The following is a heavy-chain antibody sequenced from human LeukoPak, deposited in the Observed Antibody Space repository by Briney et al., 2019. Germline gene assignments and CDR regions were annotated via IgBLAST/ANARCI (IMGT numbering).Heavy chain of an antibody. V-gene: IGHV1-18*01. CDR3: ARAASGSSWYFEY. J-gene: IGHJ4*02. D-gene: IGHD6-13*01. CDR1: SLAFSSVG. CDR2: ISPYSGDT. Sequence: GSVNVSSKASSLAFSSVGIACVRRGPRQGHQWMGWISPYSGDTRYTQKFQGRVAMTTDTSTTTAYMELRSLRFDDKAVYYCARAASGSSWYFEYWGQGTLVTVSS.